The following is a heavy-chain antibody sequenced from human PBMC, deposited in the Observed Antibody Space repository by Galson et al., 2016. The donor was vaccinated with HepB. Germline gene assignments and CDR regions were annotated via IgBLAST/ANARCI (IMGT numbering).Heavy chain of an antibody. CDR3: AKDAPSGRVVTGTWDS. J-gene: IGHJ4*02. V-gene: IGHV3-23*01. CDR2: ISGSGGTT. CDR1: GFTFNTYA. D-gene: IGHD2-21*02. Sequence: SLRLSCAASGFTFNTYAMSWVRQAPGKGLEWVSAISGSGGTTYFADSVKGRFTLSRDNSKNTLYLQMNSLRAEDTAVCYCAKDAPSGRVVTGTWDSWGQGTLVTVSS.